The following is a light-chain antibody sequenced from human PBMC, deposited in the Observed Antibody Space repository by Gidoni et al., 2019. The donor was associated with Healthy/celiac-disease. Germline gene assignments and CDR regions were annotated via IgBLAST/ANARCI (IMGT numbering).Light chain of an antibody. CDR3: QQYYSTRFT. J-gene: IGKJ3*01. CDR2: WAS. Sequence: DIVMTQSPDSLAVSLGKRATINCKSSQSVLYSSNNKNYLAWYQQKPGQPPKLLIYWASTRESGVPDRFSGSGSGTDFTLTISSLQAEDVAVYYCQQYYSTRFTFXPXTKVDIK. CDR1: QSVLYSSNNKNY. V-gene: IGKV4-1*01.